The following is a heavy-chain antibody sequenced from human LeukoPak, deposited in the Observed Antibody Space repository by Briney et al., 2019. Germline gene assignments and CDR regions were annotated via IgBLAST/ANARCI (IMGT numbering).Heavy chain of an antibody. D-gene: IGHD3-9*01. V-gene: IGHV4-59*01. CDR1: GGSISSYY. J-gene: IGHJ4*02. CDR2: IYYSGST. Sequence: SETLSLTCTVSGGSISSYYWSWIRQPPGKGLEWIGYIYYSGSTNYNPSLKSRVTISVDTSKNQFSLKLSSVTAADTAVYYCARRNYDILTGYYSFAYWGQGTLVTVSS. CDR3: ARRNYDILTGYYSFAY.